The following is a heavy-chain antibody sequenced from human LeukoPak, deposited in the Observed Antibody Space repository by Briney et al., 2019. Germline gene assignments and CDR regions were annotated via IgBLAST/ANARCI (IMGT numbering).Heavy chain of an antibody. Sequence: SETLSLTCAVSGGSISSYYWSWIRQPPGKGLEWIGYIYYSGNTNYNPSLKSRVSISVDTSKNQFSLRLTSATAADTAVYYCARNLWFGESSDAFYIWGQGTMVTVSS. CDR2: IYYSGNT. D-gene: IGHD3-10*01. V-gene: IGHV4-59*01. CDR3: ARNLWFGESSDAFYI. CDR1: GGSISSYY. J-gene: IGHJ3*02.